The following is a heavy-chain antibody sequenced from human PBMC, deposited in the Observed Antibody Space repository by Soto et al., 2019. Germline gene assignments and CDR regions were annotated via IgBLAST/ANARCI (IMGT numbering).Heavy chain of an antibody. CDR1: GGSMNGYY. CDR3: VLGISDRQEGYIWCDP. CDR2: IFYSGLT. Sequence: SETLSLTCSVSGGSMNGYYWTWIRQPPGRGLEWVGYIFYSGLTNYNPSLQSRVTISLDTPNNQFSLMLRSLTAADTAVYYCVLGISDRQEGYIWCDPWGQGGLVTVSS. V-gene: IGHV4-59*01. J-gene: IGHJ5*02. D-gene: IGHD5-18*01.